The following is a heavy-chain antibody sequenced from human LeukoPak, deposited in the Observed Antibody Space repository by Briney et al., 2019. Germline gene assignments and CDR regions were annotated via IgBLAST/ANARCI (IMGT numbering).Heavy chain of an antibody. V-gene: IGHV4-4*07. CDR3: ARQAQYYYDSSGYPYYYYYMDV. J-gene: IGHJ6*03. Sequence: PSETLSLTCTVSGGSISSYYWSWIRQPAGKGLEWIGRIYTSGSTNYNPSLKSRVTMSVDTSKNQFSLKLSSVTAADTAVYYCARQAQYYYDSSGYPYYYYYMDVWGKGTTVTISS. D-gene: IGHD3-22*01. CDR2: IYTSGST. CDR1: GGSISSYY.